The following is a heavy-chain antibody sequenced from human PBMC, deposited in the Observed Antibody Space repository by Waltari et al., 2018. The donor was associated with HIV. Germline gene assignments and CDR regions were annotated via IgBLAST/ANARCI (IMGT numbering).Heavy chain of an antibody. CDR1: GGSIKSSKC. D-gene: IGHD4-17*01. V-gene: IGHV4-4*02. J-gene: IGHJ4*02. CDR3: ARLRDYGDYGHYDF. CDR2: IHHCGNV. Sequence: QVQLQESGPGLVRPSGILFLTCGVTGGSIKSSKCWGGVRQPPGKGLEWIGDIHHCGNVNYNLSLKRRVTFSVDRSKNHFALNLTSGTTAYTATYFWARLRDYGDYGHYDFWGRGTLVVVSP.